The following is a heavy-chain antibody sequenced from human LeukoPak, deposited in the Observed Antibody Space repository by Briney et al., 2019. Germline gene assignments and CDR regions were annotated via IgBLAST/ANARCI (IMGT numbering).Heavy chain of an antibody. J-gene: IGHJ4*02. V-gene: IGHV3-66*01. CDR1: GFTVNSNY. Sequence: PGGSLRLSCAASGFTVNSNYMSWVRQAPGKGLEWVSVVYSGDRTYYADSVKGRSTISRDDSTNTLYLLMNSLRAEDTAVYYCARGYLIDYWGQGTLVTVS. D-gene: IGHD1-26*01. CDR2: VYSGDRT. CDR3: ARGYLIDY.